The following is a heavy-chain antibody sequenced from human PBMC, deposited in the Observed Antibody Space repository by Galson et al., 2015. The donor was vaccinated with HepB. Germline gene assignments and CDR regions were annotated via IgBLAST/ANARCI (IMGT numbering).Heavy chain of an antibody. J-gene: IGHJ6*02. CDR3: ARGLFITMVRGVIKGRGMDV. CDR2: TYYRSKWYN. CDR1: GDSVSSNSAA. Sequence: CAISGDSVSSNSAAWNWIRQSPSRGLEWLGRTYYRSKWYNDYAVSVKSRITINPDTSKNQFSLQLNSVTPEDTAVYYCARGLFITMVRGVIKGRGMDVWGQGTTVTVSS. V-gene: IGHV6-1*01. D-gene: IGHD3-10*01.